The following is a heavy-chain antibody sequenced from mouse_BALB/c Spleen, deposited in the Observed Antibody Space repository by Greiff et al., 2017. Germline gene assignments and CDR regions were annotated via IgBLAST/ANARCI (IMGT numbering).Heavy chain of an antibody. CDR1: GFSLTSYG. Sequence: VQVVESGPGLVQPSQSLSITCTVSGFSLTSYGVHWVRQSPGKGLEWLGVIWSGGSTDYNAAFISRLSISKDNSKSQVFFKMNSLQANDTAIYYCARNTRDYGYAMDYWGQGTSVTVSS. V-gene: IGHV2-2*02. CDR3: ARNTRDYGYAMDY. D-gene: IGHD2-4*01. J-gene: IGHJ4*01. CDR2: IWSGGST.